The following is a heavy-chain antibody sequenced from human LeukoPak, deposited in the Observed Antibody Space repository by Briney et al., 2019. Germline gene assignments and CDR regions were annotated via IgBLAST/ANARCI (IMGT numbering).Heavy chain of an antibody. Sequence: PSETLSLTCTVSGGSISSGGYYWSWIRQPPGKGLEWIGYIYHSGSAYYNPSLKSRVTISVDRSKNQFSLKLSSVTAADTAVYYCARLPSRGQLLSGFDPWGQGTLVTVSS. CDR1: GGSISSGGYY. CDR2: IYHSGSA. V-gene: IGHV4-30-2*01. D-gene: IGHD2-2*01. J-gene: IGHJ5*02. CDR3: ARLPSRGQLLSGFDP.